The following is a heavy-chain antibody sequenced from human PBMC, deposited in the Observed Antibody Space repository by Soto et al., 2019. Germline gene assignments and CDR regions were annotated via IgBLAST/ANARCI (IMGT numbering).Heavy chain of an antibody. Sequence: GGSLRLSCAASGFNFSSYAMHWVRKAPGKGLEWVAVISYDGSNKYYADSVKGRFTISRDNSKNTLCLQMNSLRAEDTAVYYCARSGVMVEIRDLDYWGQGTLVTVSS. J-gene: IGHJ4*02. CDR2: ISYDGSNK. CDR3: ARSGVMVEIRDLDY. CDR1: GFNFSSYA. D-gene: IGHD2-21*01. V-gene: IGHV3-30-3*01.